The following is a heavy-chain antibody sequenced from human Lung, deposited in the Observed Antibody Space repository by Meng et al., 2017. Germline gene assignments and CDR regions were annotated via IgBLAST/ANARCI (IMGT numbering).Heavy chain of an antibody. V-gene: IGHV1-2*06. CDR1: GYNFPDYW. CDR3: ARDEDISAAGKLFGDY. D-gene: IGHD6-13*01. Sequence: QGRFGRSRAGVKKPGGPLKVSCKPSGYNFPDYWLHWVRRAPGQGLEWMGRIDPKSGDTHYAQRFQGRVTMTGDTSISTAYMELSGLRSDDTAMYYCARDEDISAAGKLFGDYWGQGTLVTVSS. CDR2: IDPKSGDT. J-gene: IGHJ4*02.